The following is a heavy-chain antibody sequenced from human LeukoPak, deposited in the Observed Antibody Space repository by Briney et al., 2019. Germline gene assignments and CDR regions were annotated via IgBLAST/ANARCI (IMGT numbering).Heavy chain of an antibody. CDR1: GYTFTGYY. J-gene: IGHJ4*02. D-gene: IGHD5-18*01. CDR3: ASTGYSYRNYYFDY. V-gene: IGHV1-2*06. CDR2: INPNSGGT. Sequence: ASVKVSCKASGYTFTGYYMHWERQAPGQGLEWMGRINPNSGGTNYAQKFQGRVTMTRDTSISTAYMELSRLRSDDTAVYYCASTGYSYRNYYFDYWGQGTLVTVSS.